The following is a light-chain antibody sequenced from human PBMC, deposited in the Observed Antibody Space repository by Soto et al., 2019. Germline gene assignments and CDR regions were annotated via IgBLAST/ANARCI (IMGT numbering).Light chain of an antibody. CDR3: QQYNVWPLT. Sequence: EIALTQSPGTLSLPPGERATLSCRASQRVSGSYLAWYQQKSGQAPRLLIYSASIRATGIPDWFGGSGYGTVFTLTISRLEPEDFAVYYCQQYNVWPLTFGGGTKVEFK. CDR1: QRVSGSY. V-gene: IGKV3-20*01. CDR2: SAS. J-gene: IGKJ4*01.